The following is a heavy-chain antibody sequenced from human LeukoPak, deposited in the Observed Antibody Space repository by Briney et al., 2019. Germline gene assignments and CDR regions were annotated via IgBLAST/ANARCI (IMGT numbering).Heavy chain of an antibody. CDR2: IYYSGST. CDR3: ASSPQPDYYFAS. D-gene: IGHD2-2*01. V-gene: IGHV4-39*01. Sequence: SETLSLTCTVSGGSISSSSYYWGWIRQPPGKGLEWIGSIYYSGSTYYNPSLKSRVTISVDTSKNQFSLKLSSVTAADTAVYYCASSPQPDYYFASGGKEPRATV. CDR1: GGSISSSSYY. J-gene: IGHJ4*02.